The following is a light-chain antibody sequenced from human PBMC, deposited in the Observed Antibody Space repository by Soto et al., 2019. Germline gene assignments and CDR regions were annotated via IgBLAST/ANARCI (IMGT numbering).Light chain of an antibody. V-gene: IGLV3-21*02. CDR1: NIGVKS. J-gene: IGLJ3*02. CDR2: DDS. Sequence: SYELTQPPSVSVAPGQTAKSTCGGENIGVKSVNWYLQKPGQAPVLVVYDDSDRPSGIPERFSGSNSNDGATLTISRVEAGDEADYYCQVWDTYVDHGVFGGGTKLTVL. CDR3: QVWDTYVDHGV.